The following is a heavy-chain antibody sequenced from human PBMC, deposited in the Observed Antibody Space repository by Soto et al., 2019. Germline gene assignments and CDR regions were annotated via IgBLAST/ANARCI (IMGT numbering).Heavy chain of an antibody. CDR3: ASESYGGEFDY. V-gene: IGHV1-3*05. D-gene: IGHD4-17*01. CDR1: GYTFTSYA. J-gene: IGHJ4*02. CDR2: INAGNGNT. Sequence: QVQLVQSGAEEKKPGASVKVSCKASGYTFTSYAMHWVRQAPGQRLEWMGWINAGNGNTKYSQKFQGRXTXTXXTSASTAYMELSSLRSEDTAVYYCASESYGGEFDYWGQGTLVTVPS.